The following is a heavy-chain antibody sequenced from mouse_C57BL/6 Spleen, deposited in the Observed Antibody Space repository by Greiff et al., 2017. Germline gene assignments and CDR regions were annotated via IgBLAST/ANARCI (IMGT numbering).Heavy chain of an antibody. D-gene: IGHD1-1*02. V-gene: IGHV1-53*01. CDR2: INPSNGGT. Sequence: QVQLQQPGSELVKPGASVKLSCKASGYTFTSYWMHWVKQRPGQGLEWIGNINPSNGGTNYNEKFKSKATLTVDKSSSTAYMQLSSLTSEDSAVYYCAIGSHPYYYAMGCRGQGASVTVST. CDR3: AIGSHPYYYAMGC. CDR1: GYTFTSYW. J-gene: IGHJ4*01.